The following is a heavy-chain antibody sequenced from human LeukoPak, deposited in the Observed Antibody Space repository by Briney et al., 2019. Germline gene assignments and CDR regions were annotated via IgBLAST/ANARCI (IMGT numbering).Heavy chain of an antibody. CDR1: GFSFSEYY. CDR3: ARHSEGPVNDAFDI. D-gene: IGHD2-2*01. CDR2: LSSSGRYT. Sequence: GGSLRRSCAASGFSFSEYYMTWIRQAPGKGLEWVSNLSSSGRYTNYADSVRGRFTISRDNAKKSLYLQMNSLRAEDTAVYYCARHSEGPVNDAFDIWGQGTKVTVSS. V-gene: IGHV3-11*03. J-gene: IGHJ3*02.